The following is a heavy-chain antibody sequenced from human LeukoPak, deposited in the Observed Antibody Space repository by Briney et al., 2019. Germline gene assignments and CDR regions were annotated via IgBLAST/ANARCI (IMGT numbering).Heavy chain of an antibody. CDR2: IIPIFGTA. CDR1: GGTFSSYA. Sequence: ASVKVSCKASGGTFSSYAISWVRQAPGQGLEWMGGIIPIFGTANYAQKFQGRVTITADKSTSTAYMELSRLRSDDTAVYYCARTFFDCSGGSCYSSVWFDPWGQGTLVTVSS. J-gene: IGHJ5*02. V-gene: IGHV1-69*06. CDR3: ARTFFDCSGGSCYSSVWFDP. D-gene: IGHD2-15*01.